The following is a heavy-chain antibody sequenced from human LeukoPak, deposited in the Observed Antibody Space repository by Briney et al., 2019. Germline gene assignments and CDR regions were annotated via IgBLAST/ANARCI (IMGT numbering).Heavy chain of an antibody. D-gene: IGHD6-19*01. J-gene: IGHJ4*02. CDR1: GFTFSSYW. CDR3: ASSNHAKYNSGWYDIGGYRIGDY. CDR2: INTDGSVT. Sequence: TGGSLRLSCTASGFTFSSYWMHWVRQAPGKGLVWVSRINTDGSVTNYADSVKGRFTISRDNAKNTLYLQMNSLRADDTAVYYCASSNHAKYNSGWYDIGGYRIGDYWGQGTLVTVSS. V-gene: IGHV3-74*01.